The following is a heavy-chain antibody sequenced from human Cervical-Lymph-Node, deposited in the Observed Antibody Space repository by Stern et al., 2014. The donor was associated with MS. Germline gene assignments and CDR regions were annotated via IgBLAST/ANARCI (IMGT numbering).Heavy chain of an antibody. Sequence: QVQLVQSGAEVKKPGASVKVSCKASGYTFSNYAMHWVRQAPGQRLDGLGWINGDNGNTEYSEKFQGRVTITRDTSASTAYMELTSLRSEDTAVYYCASGTTLTLFDYWGQGTLVTVSS. CDR1: GYTFSNYA. J-gene: IGHJ4*02. D-gene: IGHD4-17*01. V-gene: IGHV1-3*01. CDR2: INGDNGNT. CDR3: ASGTTLTLFDY.